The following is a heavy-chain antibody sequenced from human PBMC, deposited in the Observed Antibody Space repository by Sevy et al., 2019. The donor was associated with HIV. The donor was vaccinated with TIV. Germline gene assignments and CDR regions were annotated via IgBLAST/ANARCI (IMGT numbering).Heavy chain of an antibody. CDR2: IYHSGST. Sequence: SETLSLTCAVSGGSISSGGYSWSWIRQPPGKGLEWIGYIYHSGSTYYNPSLKSRVTISVDRSKTQFSLKLSSVTAADTAVYYCARASIAVAGGSNWFDPWGQGTLVTVSS. CDR3: ARASIAVAGGSNWFDP. CDR1: GGSISSGGYS. J-gene: IGHJ5*02. V-gene: IGHV4-30-2*01. D-gene: IGHD6-19*01.